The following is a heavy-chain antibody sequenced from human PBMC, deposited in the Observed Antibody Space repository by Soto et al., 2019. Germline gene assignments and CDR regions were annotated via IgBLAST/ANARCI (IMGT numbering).Heavy chain of an antibody. Sequence: GGSLRLSCVASGFTFSNYAMHWVRQAPGKGLGWVAVISSDGSEKYYLDSVRDRFTISRDNSKNTLYLQMNNLRPEDTAMYYCANSWTTLTTGFDFWGQGALVTVS. D-gene: IGHD4-17*01. V-gene: IGHV3-30*18. CDR3: ANSWTTLTTGFDF. CDR2: ISSDGSEK. J-gene: IGHJ4*02. CDR1: GFTFSNYA.